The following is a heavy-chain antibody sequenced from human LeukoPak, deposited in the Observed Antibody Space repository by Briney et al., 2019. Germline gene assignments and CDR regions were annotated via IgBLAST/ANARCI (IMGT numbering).Heavy chain of an antibody. Sequence: GRSLRLSCVASGFSFNRYDIYWVRQAPGKGLEWVALISYDGSHEYYADAVKGRFTISRDNSKNTMYLQMNSLRVEDTAVYYCAKTDYWGQGTLVTVSS. V-gene: IGHV3-30*18. CDR3: AKTDY. CDR1: GFSFNRYD. J-gene: IGHJ4*02. CDR2: ISYDGSHE.